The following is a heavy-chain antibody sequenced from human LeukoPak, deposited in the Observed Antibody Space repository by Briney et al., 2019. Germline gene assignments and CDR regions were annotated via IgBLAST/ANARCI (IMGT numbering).Heavy chain of an antibody. V-gene: IGHV4-59*08. Sequence: SSETLSLTCTVSGGSISSYYWSWIRQPPGKGLEWIGYIYYSGSTNYNPSLKSRVTISVDTSKNQFSLKLSSVTAADTAVYYCARAGQYSSSWTTSFDPWGQGTLVTVSS. D-gene: IGHD6-13*01. CDR3: ARAGQYSSSWTTSFDP. CDR1: GGSISSYY. CDR2: IYYSGST. J-gene: IGHJ5*02.